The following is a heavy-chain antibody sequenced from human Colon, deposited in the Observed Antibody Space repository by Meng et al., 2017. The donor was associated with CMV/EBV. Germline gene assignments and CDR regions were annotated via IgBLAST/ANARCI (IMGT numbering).Heavy chain of an antibody. J-gene: IGHJ4*02. V-gene: IGHV1-18*01. CDR2: ISAYNGNT. Sequence: ASVKVSCKASGYTFTSYGISWVRQAPGQGLEWMGWISAYNGNTNYARSFQGRVTMTRDTSITTAYMQLTTLTSDDTAVYYCAREPFLYSGIIYGADYWGQGTLVTVSS. CDR1: GYTFTSYG. D-gene: IGHD1-26*01. CDR3: AREPFLYSGIIYGADY.